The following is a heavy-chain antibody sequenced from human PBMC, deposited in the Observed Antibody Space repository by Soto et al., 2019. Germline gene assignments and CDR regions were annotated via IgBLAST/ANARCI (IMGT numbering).Heavy chain of an antibody. CDR3: ARERPVAGQPIAGSYPRYYYYGMDV. CDR1: GGSISSGGYY. J-gene: IGHJ6*02. D-gene: IGHD1-26*01. V-gene: IGHV4-31*03. CDR2: INHSGST. Sequence: SETLSLTCTVSGGSISSGGYYWSWIRQHPGKGLEWIGEINHSGSTNYNPSLKSRVTISVDTSKNQFSLKLSSVTAADTAVYYCARERPVAGQPIAGSYPRYYYYGMDVWGQGTTVTVSS.